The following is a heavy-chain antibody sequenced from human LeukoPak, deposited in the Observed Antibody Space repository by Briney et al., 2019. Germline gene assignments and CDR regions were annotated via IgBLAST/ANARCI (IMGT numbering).Heavy chain of an antibody. CDR1: GGPFSAY. CDR2: INQSGST. J-gene: IGHJ5*02. V-gene: IGHV4-34*01. Sequence: SETLSLTCAVYGGPFSAYWSWIRQPPEKGLEWIGEINQSGSTNYNPSLNSRVIISRDTSKNEVSLKLTSVTAADTAVYFCGRRLFIDGWYKTWGQGTLVSVST. D-gene: IGHD1-1*01. CDR3: GRRLFIDGWYKT.